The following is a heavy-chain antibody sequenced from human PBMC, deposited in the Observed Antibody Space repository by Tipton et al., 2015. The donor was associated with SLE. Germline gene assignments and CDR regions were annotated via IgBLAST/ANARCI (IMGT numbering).Heavy chain of an antibody. CDR3: ARGGVGGYDYFDY. CDR2: IYNSGGT. V-gene: IGHV4-31*03. J-gene: IGHJ4*02. Sequence: GLVKPSETLSLTCSVYGDSLSGQYWSWIRQHPGKGLEWIGYIYNSGGTDYNPSLKSRVTISADTSKNHFSLNLSSVTAADTAVYYCARGGVGGYDYFDYWGQGALVTVSS. D-gene: IGHD5-12*01. CDR1: GDSLSGQY.